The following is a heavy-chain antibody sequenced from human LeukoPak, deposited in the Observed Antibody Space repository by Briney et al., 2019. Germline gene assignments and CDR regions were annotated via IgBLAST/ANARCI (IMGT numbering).Heavy chain of an antibody. D-gene: IGHD5-24*01. J-gene: IGHJ4*02. CDR1: GGSISSGSYY. V-gene: IGHV4-61*02. Sequence: PPQTLSLTCTVSGGSISSGSYYWSWIRQPAGEGLAWIGRIYTSGSTNYNPSLKSRVTISVDTSKNQFSLKLSSVTAADTAVYYCARLSRDGYNCVDYWGQGTLVSVSS. CDR3: ARLSRDGYNCVDY. CDR2: IYTSGST.